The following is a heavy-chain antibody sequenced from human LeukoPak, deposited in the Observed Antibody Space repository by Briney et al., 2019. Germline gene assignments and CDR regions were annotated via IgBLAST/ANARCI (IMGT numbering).Heavy chain of an antibody. CDR3: AKDEVSCGSCYLS. CDR2: ISYDESNK. CDR1: GFTFSSYA. J-gene: IGHJ4*02. V-gene: IGHV3-30*18. D-gene: IGHD2-15*01. Sequence: GGSLRLSCAASGFTFSSYAMSWVRQAPGKGLEWVAVISYDESNKYYADSVKGRFTISRDNSKNTLYLQMNSLRAEDTAVYYCAKDEVSCGSCYLSWGQGTLVTVSS.